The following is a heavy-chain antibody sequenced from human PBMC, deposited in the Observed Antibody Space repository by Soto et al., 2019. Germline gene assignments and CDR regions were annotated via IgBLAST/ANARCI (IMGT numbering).Heavy chain of an antibody. CDR2: IWYDGSNT. CDR1: GFTFSSYG. CDR3: ARGLAVAVKDDHYYGMDV. D-gene: IGHD6-19*01. Sequence: GGSLRLSCAASGFTFSSYGMHWVRQAPGKGLEWVAVIWYDGSNTYSAHSVKGRFTISRDNSKNTPYLKIHSLRAEAPAVYYCARGLAVAVKDDHYYGMDVWGQGTTVTVSS. J-gene: IGHJ6*02. V-gene: IGHV3-33*01.